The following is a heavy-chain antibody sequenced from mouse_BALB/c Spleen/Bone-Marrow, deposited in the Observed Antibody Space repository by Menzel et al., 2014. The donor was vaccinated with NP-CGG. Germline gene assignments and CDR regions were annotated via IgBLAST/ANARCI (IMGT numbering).Heavy chain of an antibody. D-gene: IGHD2-1*01. J-gene: IGHJ4*01. V-gene: IGHV1S137*01. Sequence: QVQLKQSGAELVRPGVSVKISCKGSGYTFTDYAMHWVKQSHAKSLEWIGVTSTYYGDASYDQKFKGKATMTVDKSSSTAYMELARLTSEDSAIYYCASGNYYYAMDYWGQGTSVAVSS. CDR1: GYTFTDYA. CDR3: ASGNYYYAMDY. CDR2: TSTYYGDA.